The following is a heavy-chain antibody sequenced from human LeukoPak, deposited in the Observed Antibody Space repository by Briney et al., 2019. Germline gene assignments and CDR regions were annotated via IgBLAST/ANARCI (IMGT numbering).Heavy chain of an antibody. V-gene: IGHV6-1*01. D-gene: IGHD3-3*01. CDR2: TYYTSKWYN. CDR3: ARQGFRRFDP. Sequence: SQTLSLTCAISWDSVSSNRAAWNWFRQSPSRGLEWLGRTYYTSKWYNDYAVSVKSRITVNPDTSKNQFSLHLNSVTPEDTAVYYCARQGFRRFDPWGQGTLVTVSS. J-gene: IGHJ5*02. CDR1: WDSVSSNRAA.